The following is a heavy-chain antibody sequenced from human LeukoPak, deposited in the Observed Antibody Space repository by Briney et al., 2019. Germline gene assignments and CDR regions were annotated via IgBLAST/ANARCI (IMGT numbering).Heavy chain of an antibody. CDR2: IYPDDSDT. CDR3: ARQLNYYDSRGPVDY. CDR1: GYSFTNYW. J-gene: IGHJ4*02. D-gene: IGHD3-22*01. Sequence: GESLKISCKGSGYSFTNYWIGWVRQMPGKGLEWMGIIYPDDSDTRYNPSFQGQVTISADKSIGTAYLQWSSLKASDTAMYYCARQLNYYDSRGPVDYWGQGTLVTVSS. V-gene: IGHV5-51*01.